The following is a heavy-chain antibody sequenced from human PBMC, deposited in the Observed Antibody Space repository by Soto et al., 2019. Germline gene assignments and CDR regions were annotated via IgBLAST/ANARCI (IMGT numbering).Heavy chain of an antibody. CDR2: ISFDGSKE. D-gene: IGHD2-15*01. V-gene: IGHV3-30*03. J-gene: IGHJ6*02. CDR1: EFTFSSYA. CDR3: ARTIPRWSYHYGMDV. Sequence: QLVGSGGRGVQPGRSLRLSCAASEFTFSSYAMHWVRQAPGRGLEWVALISFDGSKEYYADSVKARFIISRDNSRSMVYLQMDSLRPDDTAIYYGARTIPRWSYHYGMDVWGQATSVTVSS.